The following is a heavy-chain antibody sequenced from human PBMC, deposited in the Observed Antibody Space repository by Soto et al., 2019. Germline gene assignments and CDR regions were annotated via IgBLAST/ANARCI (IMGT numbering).Heavy chain of an antibody. D-gene: IGHD6-6*01. CDR2: IYYSGST. CDR1: GGSISSSSYY. J-gene: IGHJ4*02. V-gene: IGHV4-39*01. CDR3: ASASYSSSSGETFDY. Sequence: QLQLQESGPGLVKPSETLSLTCTVSGGSISSSSYYWGWIRQPPGKGLEWIGSIYYSGSTYYNPSLKSRVTISVDTSKHQFSLKLSSVTAADTAVYYCASASYSSSSGETFDYWGQGTLVTVSS.